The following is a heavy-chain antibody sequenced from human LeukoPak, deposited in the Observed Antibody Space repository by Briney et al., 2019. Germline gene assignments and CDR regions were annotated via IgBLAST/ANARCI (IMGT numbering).Heavy chain of an antibody. V-gene: IGHV3-30*01. CDR2: ISYDGSNK. CDR1: GFTFSSYA. J-gene: IGHJ4*02. CDR3: ARGLGALDY. D-gene: IGHD1-26*01. Sequence: GGSLRLSCAASGFTFSSYAMHWVRQAPGKGLEWVAVISYDGSNKYYADSVKGRFTISRDNSKNTLYLQMNSLRAKDTAVYYCARGLGALDYWGQGALVTVSS.